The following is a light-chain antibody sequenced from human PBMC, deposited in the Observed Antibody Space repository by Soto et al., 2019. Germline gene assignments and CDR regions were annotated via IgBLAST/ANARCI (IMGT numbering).Light chain of an antibody. Sequence: QSALTQPASVSASPGQSITISCTGTSSDVGGYNSVSWYQQHPGKAPKLLFYDVNGRPSGVSNRFSGSKSGNTASLTISGLQAEDEAHYYCCSFRGGTLVFGSGTKVTVL. V-gene: IGLV2-14*01. CDR2: DVN. J-gene: IGLJ1*01. CDR1: SSDVGGYNS. CDR3: CSFRGGTLV.